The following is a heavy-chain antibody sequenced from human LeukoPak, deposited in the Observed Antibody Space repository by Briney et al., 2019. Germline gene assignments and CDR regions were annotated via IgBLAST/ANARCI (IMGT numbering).Heavy chain of an antibody. D-gene: IGHD3-22*01. CDR2: ISGNNGSI. V-gene: IGHV3-9*01. CDR3: AKSFYYDSSGFIANGVFDV. J-gene: IGHJ3*01. CDR1: GFNFEDYA. Sequence: GGSLRLSCAASGFNFEDYAMHWVRQVPGKGQEWVAGISGNNGSIGYADSVKGRFTISRNNARDFLDLQMNSLRAEDTALYYCAKSFYYDSSGFIANGVFDVWGQGTMVTVSS.